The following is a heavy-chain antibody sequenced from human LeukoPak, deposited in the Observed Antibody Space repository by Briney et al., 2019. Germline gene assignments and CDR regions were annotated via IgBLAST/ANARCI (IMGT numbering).Heavy chain of an antibody. V-gene: IGHV3-21*04. J-gene: IGHJ4*02. D-gene: IGHD3-3*01. Sequence: PGGSLRLSCAASGFTFSSYSMNWVRQAPGKGLEWVSSISSSSSYIYYADSVKGRFTISRDNAKNSLYLQMNSLRAEDTAVYYCAKDLPDDYYDFWSGPDFDYWGQGTLVTVSS. CDR1: GFTFSSYS. CDR3: AKDLPDDYYDFWSGPDFDY. CDR2: ISSSSSYI.